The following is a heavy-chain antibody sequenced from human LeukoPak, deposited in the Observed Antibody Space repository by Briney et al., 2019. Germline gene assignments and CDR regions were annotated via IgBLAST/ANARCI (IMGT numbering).Heavy chain of an antibody. V-gene: IGHV4-31*03. CDR2: IYYSGST. J-gene: IGHJ5*02. Sequence: PSETLSLTYTVSGGSISSGGYYWSWIRQHPGKGLEWIGYIYYSGSTYYNPSLKSRVTISVDTSKNQFSLKLSSVTAADTAVYYCARSDDYGAFDPWGQGTLVTVSS. CDR3: ARSDDYGAFDP. CDR1: GGSISSGGYY. D-gene: IGHD4-17*01.